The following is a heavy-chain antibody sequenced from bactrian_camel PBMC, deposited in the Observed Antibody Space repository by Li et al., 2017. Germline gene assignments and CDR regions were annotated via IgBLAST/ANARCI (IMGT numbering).Heavy chain of an antibody. Sequence: VQLVESGGGSVQAGGSLRLSCAISNSKVARMYYLGWFRQAPGKEREIVTAIDIWGGTTHAPSVKGRFTISKDNATDTLVLQMNSLKPEDTAMYYCAADLQVRWCSEKQACASPPSRYNYRGQGTQVTVS. CDR2: IDIWGGT. V-gene: IGHV3S53*01. D-gene: IGHD6*01. CDR1: NSKVARMYY. CDR3: AADLQVRWCSEKQACASPPSRYNY. J-gene: IGHJ4*01.